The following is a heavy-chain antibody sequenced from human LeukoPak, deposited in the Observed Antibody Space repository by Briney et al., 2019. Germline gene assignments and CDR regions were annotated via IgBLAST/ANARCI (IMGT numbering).Heavy chain of an antibody. CDR3: ARPWLENSASFAY. V-gene: IGHV5-51*01. CDR2: IYPDDSLS. D-gene: IGHD6-6*01. CDR1: GHTFSTYW. J-gene: IGHJ4*02. Sequence: GESLKISCFGSGHTFSTYWIAWVRQMPGKGLELMGSIYPDDSLSTYSPSFQGQVTISADKSISTAYLQWNSLKASDTAKYFCARPWLENSASFAYWGQGTLVTVSS.